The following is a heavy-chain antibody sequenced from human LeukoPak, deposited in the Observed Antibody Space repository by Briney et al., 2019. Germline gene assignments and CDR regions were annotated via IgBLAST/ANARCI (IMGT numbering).Heavy chain of an antibody. CDR1: GFTFSSHS. Sequence: PGGSLRLSCAASGFTFSSHSMNWVRQAPGKGLEWVSSISSSSSYIYYADSLKGRFTISRDNAKNSLYLQINSLRAEDTAVYYCARDKHFDYWGQGTLVTVSS. CDR3: ARDKHFDY. J-gene: IGHJ4*02. V-gene: IGHV3-21*01. CDR2: ISSSSSYI.